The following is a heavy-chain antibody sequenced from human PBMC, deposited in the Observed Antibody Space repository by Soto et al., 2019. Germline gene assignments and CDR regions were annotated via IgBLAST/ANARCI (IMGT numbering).Heavy chain of an antibody. CDR2: IYYSGST. D-gene: IGHD5-18*01. V-gene: IGHV4-31*03. J-gene: IGHJ4*02. Sequence: QVQLQESGPGLVKPSQTLSLTCTVSGGSISSGGYYWSWIRQHPGKGLELIGYIYYSGSTYYNLSLKTRFTMSVDTSKNLFSLKLSSVPAADTAVYYCATSGYSYGPNPLLYWGQGTLVTVAS. CDR3: ATSGYSYGPNPLLY. CDR1: GGSISSGGYY.